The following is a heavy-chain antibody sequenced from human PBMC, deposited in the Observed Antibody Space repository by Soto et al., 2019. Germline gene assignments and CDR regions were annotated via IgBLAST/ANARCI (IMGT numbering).Heavy chain of an antibody. V-gene: IGHV3-23*01. CDR1: GFTFGTYD. J-gene: IGHJ4*02. Sequence: EVRLLESGGGLVQPGGSLRLSCAASGFTFGTYDMNWVRQAPGKGLEWVSGISGSGASTYYADSVKGRFTISSDNSKNTLYLQMNSLKTEDTAVYYCAKQGAVTGAFDHWGQGTLVTVSS. D-gene: IGHD4-4*01. CDR2: ISGSGAST. CDR3: AKQGAVTGAFDH.